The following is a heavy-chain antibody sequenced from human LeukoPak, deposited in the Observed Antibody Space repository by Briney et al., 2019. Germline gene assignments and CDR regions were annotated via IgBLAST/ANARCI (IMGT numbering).Heavy chain of an antibody. V-gene: IGHV3-30*03. J-gene: IGHJ4*02. CDR3: WTGTGAFDY. CDR2: TSYDGSNK. CDR1: GFTFSSYG. Sequence: GRSLRLSCVASGFTFSSYGMHWVRQAPGEGLEWVAVTSYDGSNKYYVDSVKGRFTISRDNSKNTLYLQMNSLRAEDTAVYYCWTGTGAFDYWGQGTLVTVSS. D-gene: IGHD3/OR15-3a*01.